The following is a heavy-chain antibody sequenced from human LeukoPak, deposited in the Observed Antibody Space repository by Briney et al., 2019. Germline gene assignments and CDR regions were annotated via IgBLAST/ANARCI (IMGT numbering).Heavy chain of an antibody. D-gene: IGHD3-10*01. CDR3: ARSYGSGSSYYFDY. CDR1: GFTFSSYS. CDR2: ISSSSSTI. V-gene: IGHV3-48*01. Sequence: GGSLRPSCAASGFTFSSYSMNWVRQAPGKGLEWVSYISSSSSTIYYADSVKGRFTISRGNARNSLYLQMNSLRAEDTAVYYCARSYGSGSSYYFDYWGQGTLVTVSS. J-gene: IGHJ4*02.